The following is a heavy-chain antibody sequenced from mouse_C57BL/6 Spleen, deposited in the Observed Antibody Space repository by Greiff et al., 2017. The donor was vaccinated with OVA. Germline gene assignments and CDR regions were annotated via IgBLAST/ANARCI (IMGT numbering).Heavy chain of an antibody. CDR3: ARYDYDGRFAY. Sequence: EVQLQQSGAELVKPGASVKLSCTASGFNIKDYYMHWVKQRTEQGLEWIGRIDPEDGETKYAPNFQGKATITADTSSNTAYLQLSSLTSEDTAVYYCARYDYDGRFAYWGQGTLVTVSA. D-gene: IGHD2-4*01. CDR2: IDPEDGET. V-gene: IGHV14-2*01. CDR1: GFNIKDYY. J-gene: IGHJ3*01.